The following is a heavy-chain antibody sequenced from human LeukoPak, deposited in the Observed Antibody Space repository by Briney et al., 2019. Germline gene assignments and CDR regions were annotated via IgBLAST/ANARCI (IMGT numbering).Heavy chain of an antibody. CDR3: ARARQSGYCSGGYCYLPDY. D-gene: IGHD2-15*01. CDR1: GSTFTGYF. V-gene: IGHV1-2*02. J-gene: IGHJ4*02. Sequence: ASVKVSCKASGSTFTGYFMHWVRQAPGHGLEWMGWINPNTGGTNYAQKFQGRVTMTRDTSIDTAYMDLSRLRSDDTAVYYCARARQSGYCSGGYCYLPDYWGQGTLVTVSS. CDR2: INPNTGGT.